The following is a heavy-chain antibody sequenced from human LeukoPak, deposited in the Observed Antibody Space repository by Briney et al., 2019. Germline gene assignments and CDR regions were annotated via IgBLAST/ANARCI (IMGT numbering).Heavy chain of an antibody. CDR3: ARRRITMVRGVIVNWFDP. D-gene: IGHD3-10*01. CDR2: IYYSGSP. CDR1: GGSISSYY. Sequence: SETLSLTCTVSGGSISSYYWSWIRQHPGKGLAWSGYIYYSGSPYYNPSLKSRVTISVDTSKNQFSLKLSSVTAADTAVYYCARRRITMVRGVIVNWFDPWGQGTLVTVSS. V-gene: IGHV4-59*06. J-gene: IGHJ5*02.